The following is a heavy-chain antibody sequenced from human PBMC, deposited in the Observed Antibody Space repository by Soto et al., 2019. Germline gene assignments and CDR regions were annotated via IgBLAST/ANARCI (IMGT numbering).Heavy chain of an antibody. J-gene: IGHJ4*02. Sequence: QVQLQQSGPGLVKPSQTLSLTCAISGDSVSSNSAAWNWIRQSPSRGLEWLGRTYYRSKWYNDYAVSVKSRITIHPDTSKNQCSLQLNSVTPEDTAVYYCARSGSDIVVVPAAMPGDYWGQGTLVTVSS. D-gene: IGHD2-2*01. V-gene: IGHV6-1*01. CDR3: ARSGSDIVVVPAAMPGDY. CDR1: GDSVSSNSAA. CDR2: TYYRSKWYN.